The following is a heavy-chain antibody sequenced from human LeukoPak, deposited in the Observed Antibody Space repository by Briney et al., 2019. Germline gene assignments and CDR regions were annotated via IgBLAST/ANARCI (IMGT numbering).Heavy chain of an antibody. J-gene: IGHJ5*02. V-gene: IGHV4-59*01. Sequence: SETLSLTCTVSGGSISSYYWSWIRQPPGKGLEWIGYIYYSGSTNYNPSLKSRVTISVDTSKNQFSLKLSSVTAADTAVYYCARDLAGSIVGATGWFDPWGQGTLVTVSS. CDR3: ARDLAGSIVGATGWFDP. D-gene: IGHD1-26*01. CDR2: IYYSGST. CDR1: GGSISSYY.